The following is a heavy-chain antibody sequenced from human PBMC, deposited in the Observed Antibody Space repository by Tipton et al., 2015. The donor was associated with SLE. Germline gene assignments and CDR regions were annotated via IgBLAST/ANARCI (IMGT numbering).Heavy chain of an antibody. CDR2: IYYSGST. CDR3: ARGPRVVALGY. Sequence: TLSLTCTVSGGSISSGDYYWSWIRQPPGKGLEWIGYIYYSGSTYYNPSLKSRVTISVDTSKNQFSLKLSSVTAADTAVYYCARGPRVVALGYWGQGTLVTVSS. CDR1: GGSISSGDYY. J-gene: IGHJ4*02. V-gene: IGHV4-30-4*01. D-gene: IGHD2-15*01.